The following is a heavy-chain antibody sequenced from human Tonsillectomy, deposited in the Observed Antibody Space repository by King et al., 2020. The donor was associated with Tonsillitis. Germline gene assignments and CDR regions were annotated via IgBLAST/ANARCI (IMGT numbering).Heavy chain of an antibody. J-gene: IGHJ4*02. Sequence: VQLVESGGGLVQPGGSLRLSCAASVFTFSSYAMSWVRQSPGKGLEWVSVISGGDGSTYYADSVKGRFTLSRDNSKNTLYLQMSGRSVEDTAIYYCARSYCRGTSCYSPFDYWGQGTLVTVSS. CDR1: VFTFSSYA. V-gene: IGHV3-23*04. CDR2: ISGGDGST. D-gene: IGHD2-2*01. CDR3: ARSYCRGTSCYSPFDY.